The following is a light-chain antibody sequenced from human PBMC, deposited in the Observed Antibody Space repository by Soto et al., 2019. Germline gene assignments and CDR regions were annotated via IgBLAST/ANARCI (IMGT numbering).Light chain of an antibody. J-gene: IGKJ1*01. V-gene: IGKV3-11*01. CDR2: DAS. Sequence: EIVLTQSPATLSLSPGERATLSCRASQSVSSYLAWYQQKPGQAPRLLIYDASNRATGIPARFSGSGSGTDFTLTISSLEPEDFVVYYCQQRSHWPQTFGQGTKVDIK. CDR3: QQRSHWPQT. CDR1: QSVSSY.